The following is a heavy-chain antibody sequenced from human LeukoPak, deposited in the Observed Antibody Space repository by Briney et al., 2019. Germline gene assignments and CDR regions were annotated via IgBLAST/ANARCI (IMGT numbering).Heavy chain of an antibody. CDR3: ARVVGATIYVFDY. CDR1: GYTFTSYA. Sequence: GASVKVSCKASGYTFTSYAMHWVRQAPGQRLEWMGWINAGNGNTKYSQKFQGRVTITGDTSASTAYMELSSLRSEDTVVYYCARVVGATIYVFDYWGQGTLVTVSS. J-gene: IGHJ4*02. CDR2: INAGNGNT. D-gene: IGHD1-26*01. V-gene: IGHV1-3*01.